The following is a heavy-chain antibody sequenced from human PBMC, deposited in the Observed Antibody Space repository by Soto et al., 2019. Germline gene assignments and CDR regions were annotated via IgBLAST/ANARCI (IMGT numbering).Heavy chain of an antibody. CDR2: IYWDDDK. CDR1: GFSLSTSGVG. V-gene: IGHV2-5*02. D-gene: IGHD3-16*01. J-gene: IGHJ3*02. Sequence: QITLKESGPTLVKPTQTLTLTCTFSGFSLSTSGVGVGWIRQPPGKALEWLALIYWDDDKRYSPSLKSRLTITKDTSKNQVVRTMTTMDPVDTATYYCAHTLGGCDHGADAFDIWGQGTMVTVSS. CDR3: AHTLGGCDHGADAFDI.